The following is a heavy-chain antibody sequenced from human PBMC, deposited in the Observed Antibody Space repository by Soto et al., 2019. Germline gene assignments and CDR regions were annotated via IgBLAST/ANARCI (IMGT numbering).Heavy chain of an antibody. Sequence: GGSLRLSCAASGFTFSSYSMNWVRQAPGKGLEWVSSISSSSSYIYYADSVKGGFTISRDNAKNSLYLQMNSLRAEDTAVYYCARGWVPYYDFWSGYYGWFDPWGQGTLVTVSS. CDR2: ISSSSSYI. CDR3: ARGWVPYYDFWSGYYGWFDP. J-gene: IGHJ5*02. V-gene: IGHV3-21*01. CDR1: GFTFSSYS. D-gene: IGHD3-3*01.